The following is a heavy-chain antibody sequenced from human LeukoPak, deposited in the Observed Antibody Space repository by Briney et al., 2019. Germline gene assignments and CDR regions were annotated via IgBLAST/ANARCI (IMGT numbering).Heavy chain of an antibody. J-gene: IGHJ6*03. CDR1: GCTFGTYW. CDR3: SRFTQQPLTDYYYMDV. Sequence: GGPLVFSWAAGGCTFGTYWMHGGRQLPGKGLVWVWRINNDGSSTSYADSVKGGFAISRDNAENTLYLQINSLRAEDTAVYYCSRFTQQPLTDYYYMDVWGKGTTVTVSS. D-gene: IGHD6-13*01. CDR2: INNDGSST. V-gene: IGHV3-74*01.